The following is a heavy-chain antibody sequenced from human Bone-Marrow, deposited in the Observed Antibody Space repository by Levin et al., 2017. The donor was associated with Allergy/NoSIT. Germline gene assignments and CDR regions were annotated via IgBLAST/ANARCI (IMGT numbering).Heavy chain of an antibody. Sequence: GESLKISCAASGFRFSNYGMTWVRQAPGKGLEWVSTISGSGTNTFYADSMRGRFTISKDNSKNPLYLQINSLRVEDTAVYYCARGHASRPGTLDSWGQGVLVTVSS. CDR1: GFRFSNYG. CDR3: ARGHASRPGTLDS. V-gene: IGHV3-23*01. D-gene: IGHD6-6*01. CDR2: ISGSGTNT. J-gene: IGHJ5*01.